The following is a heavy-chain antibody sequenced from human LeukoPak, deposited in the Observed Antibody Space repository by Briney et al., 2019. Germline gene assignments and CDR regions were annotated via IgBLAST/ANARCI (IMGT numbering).Heavy chain of an antibody. CDR2: IYYSGST. J-gene: IGHJ6*03. Sequence: PSETLSLTCTVSGGSITSYYWSWIRQPPGKGLEWIGYIYYSGSTNYNPSLKSRVTISVNTSKNQFSLKLSSVTAADTAVYYCARGPPEYYYYMDVWGKGTTVTVSS. CDR1: GGSITSYY. CDR3: ARGPPEYYYYMDV. V-gene: IGHV4-59*01.